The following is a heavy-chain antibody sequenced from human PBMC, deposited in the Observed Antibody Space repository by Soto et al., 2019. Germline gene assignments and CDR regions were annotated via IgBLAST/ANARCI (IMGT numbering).Heavy chain of an antibody. CDR3: ARDRPVPYYYDSSGYYNDAFDI. CDR2: VYHSGST. Sequence: SETLSLTCAVSGGSISSSNWWSWVRQHPGKGLEGSGEVYHSGSTNYNPSLKSRVTISVDKSKNQFSLKLSSVTAADTAVYYCARDRPVPYYYDSSGYYNDAFDIWGQGTMVTVSS. J-gene: IGHJ3*02. D-gene: IGHD3-22*01. V-gene: IGHV4-4*02. CDR1: GGSISSSNW.